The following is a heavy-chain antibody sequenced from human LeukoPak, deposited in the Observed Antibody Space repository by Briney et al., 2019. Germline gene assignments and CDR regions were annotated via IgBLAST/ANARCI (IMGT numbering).Heavy chain of an antibody. Sequence: GGSLRLSRAASGFTFDDYAMHWVRQAPGKGLEWVSGISWNSGSIGYADSVKGRFTISRDNAKNSLYLQMNSLRAEDTALYYCAKDFDSSGYFYYFDYWGQGTLVTVSS. CDR3: AKDFDSSGYFYYFDY. CDR2: ISWNSGSI. CDR1: GFTFDDYA. J-gene: IGHJ4*02. V-gene: IGHV3-9*01. D-gene: IGHD3-22*01.